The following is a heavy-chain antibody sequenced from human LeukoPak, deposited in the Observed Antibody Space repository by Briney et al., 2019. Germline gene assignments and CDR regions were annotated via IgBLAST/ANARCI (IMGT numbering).Heavy chain of an antibody. D-gene: IGHD3-22*01. CDR1: GDSISSGGYY. V-gene: IGHV4-61*02. CDR3: AGDSSGWDAFDY. J-gene: IGHJ4*02. Sequence: SETLSLTCTVSGDSISSGGYYWSWIRQPAGKGLEWIGRIYTSGSTNYNPSLKSRVTMSVDTSKNQFSLKLSSVTAADTAVYYCAGDSSGWDAFDYWGQGTLVTVSP. CDR2: IYTSGST.